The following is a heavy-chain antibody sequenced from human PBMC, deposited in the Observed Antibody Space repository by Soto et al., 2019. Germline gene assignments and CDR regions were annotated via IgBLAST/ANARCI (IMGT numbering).Heavy chain of an antibody. V-gene: IGHV3-21*01. D-gene: IGHD3-22*01. CDR2: ISSSSSYI. J-gene: IGHJ4*02. CDR3: AREAGYYYASSGYYSRPQFDY. CDR1: GVTFSTDL. Sequence: LSDTGSGVTFSTDLENVCRLALGKGLEWVSSISSSSSYIYYADSVKGRFTISRDNAKNSLYLQMNSLRAEDTAVYYCAREAGYYYASSGYYSRPQFDYWGQGT.